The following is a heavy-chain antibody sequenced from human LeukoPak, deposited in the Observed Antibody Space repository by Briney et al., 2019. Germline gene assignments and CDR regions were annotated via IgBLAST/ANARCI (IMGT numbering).Heavy chain of an antibody. CDR3: ARDRLVATRGQAGAYGMDV. CDR1: GFTFSHYY. V-gene: IGHV3-11*06. J-gene: IGHJ6*04. Sequence: GGSLRLSCAASGFTFSHYYMSWIRQAPGKGLEWVSYISSSSSYTNYADSVKGRFTISRDNAKNSLYLQMNSLRAEDTAVYYCARDRLVATRGQAGAYGMDVWGKGTTVTVSS. D-gene: IGHD5-12*01. CDR2: ISSSSSYT.